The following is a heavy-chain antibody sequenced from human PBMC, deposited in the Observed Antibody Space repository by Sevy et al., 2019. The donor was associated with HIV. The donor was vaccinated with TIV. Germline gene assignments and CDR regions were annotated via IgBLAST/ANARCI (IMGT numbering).Heavy chain of an antibody. CDR2: ISYSGST. CDR1: GGSISSYY. Sequence: SETLSLTCTVSGGSISSYYWIWIRQPPGKGLEWIAYISYSGSTDYNPSLKSRVTISIDTSKNQFSLKLSSVTAADTAVYYCARGERGFFFDYWGQGTLVTVSS. J-gene: IGHJ4*02. V-gene: IGHV4-59*01. CDR3: ARGERGFFFDY. D-gene: IGHD3-16*01.